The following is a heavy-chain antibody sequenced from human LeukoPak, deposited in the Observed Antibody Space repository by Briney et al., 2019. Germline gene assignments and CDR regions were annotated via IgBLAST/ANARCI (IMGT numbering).Heavy chain of an antibody. CDR1: GGSISSGGYY. CDR2: IYYSGST. V-gene: IGHV4-31*03. J-gene: IGHJ4*02. Sequence: PSETLSLTCTVSGGSISSGGYYWSWIREHPGKGLEWIGYIYYSGSTYYNPSLKSRVTISVDTSKNQFSLKLSSVTAADTAVYYCARDRNWGLDYWGQGTLVTVSS. CDR3: ARDRNWGLDY. D-gene: IGHD7-27*01.